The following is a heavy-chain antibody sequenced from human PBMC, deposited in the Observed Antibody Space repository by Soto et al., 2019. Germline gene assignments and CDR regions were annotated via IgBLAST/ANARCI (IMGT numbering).Heavy chain of an antibody. CDR3: ATVDPF. V-gene: IGHV3-74*01. CDR2: LSSTNEGSKT. CDR1: GLTLSAYW. J-gene: IGHJ4*02. Sequence: EEQLVESGGGLVQPGGSLRLSCAASGLTLSAYWAHWVRQVPGKGLVWVSGLSSTNEGSKTYYADSVKGRFTISRDDAKNTVFLQMDSLRADDTAVYYCATVDPFWGQGILVTVPS. D-gene: IGHD5-12*01.